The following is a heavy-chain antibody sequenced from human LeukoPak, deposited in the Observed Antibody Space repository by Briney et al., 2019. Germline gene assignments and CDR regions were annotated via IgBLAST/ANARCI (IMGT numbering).Heavy chain of an antibody. CDR2: IKQDGSEK. CDR1: GFTFSTYR. J-gene: IGHJ4*02. CDR3: ARNGYSSSWLGY. D-gene: IGHD6-13*01. Sequence: GGSLRLSCAASGFTFSTYRMSWVRQAPGKGLEWVANIKQDGSEKHYVDSVKGRFTISRDNAKNSLYLQMSSLRAEDTAVYYCARNGYSSSWLGYWGQGTLVTVSS. V-gene: IGHV3-7*01.